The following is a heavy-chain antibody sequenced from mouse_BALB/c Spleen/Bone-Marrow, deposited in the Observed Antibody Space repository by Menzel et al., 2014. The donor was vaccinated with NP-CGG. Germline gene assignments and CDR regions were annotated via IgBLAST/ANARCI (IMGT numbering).Heavy chain of an antibody. CDR1: GFTFSSYA. J-gene: IGHJ1*01. CDR3: ARHGGGSSLWYFDV. D-gene: IGHD1-1*01. Sequence: EVKVVESGGGLVKPGGSLKLSCAASGFTFSSYAMSWVRQTPEKRLEWVAIINSGGSDTYYPDSVKGRFTISRDNDKNTLYLRMSSLRSEDTAMYYCARHGGGSSLWYFDVWGAGTTVTVSS. V-gene: IGHV5-9-3*01. CDR2: INSGGSDT.